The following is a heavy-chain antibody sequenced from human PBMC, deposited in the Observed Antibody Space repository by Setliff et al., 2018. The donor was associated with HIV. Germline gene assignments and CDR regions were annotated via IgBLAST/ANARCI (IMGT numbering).Heavy chain of an antibody. CDR3: ARDPGYKSSWCGAFDI. CDR1: GDAFTDYY. V-gene: IGHV1-2*02. D-gene: IGHD6-13*01. J-gene: IGHJ3*02. Sequence: ASVKVSCKASGDAFTDYYIHWVRQAPGQGLEWMGWINPNSGGTNYAQKFQGRVTMTRDTSISTAFMDLSRLRSDDTAVYYCARDPGYKSSWCGAFDIWGQGTMVTVSS. CDR2: INPNSGGT.